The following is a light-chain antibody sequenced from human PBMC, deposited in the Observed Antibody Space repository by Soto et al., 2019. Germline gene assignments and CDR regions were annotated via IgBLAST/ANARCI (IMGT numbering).Light chain of an antibody. J-gene: IGLJ3*02. CDR2: DVS. V-gene: IGLV2-11*01. Sequence: SVLTQPRSVSGSPGQSVTISCTGTSSDVGGYNYVSWYQQHPGKAPKLMIYDVSKRPSGVPDRFSGSKSGNRASLTISGLQAEDEAEYYCCSYAGSYTWVFGGGTKLTVL. CDR3: CSYAGSYTWV. CDR1: SSDVGGYNY.